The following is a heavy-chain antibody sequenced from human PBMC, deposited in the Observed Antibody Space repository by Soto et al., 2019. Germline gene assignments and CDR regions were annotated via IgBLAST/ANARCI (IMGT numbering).Heavy chain of an antibody. CDR1: GGSMISYY. D-gene: IGHD7-27*01. Sequence: SETLSLTCTVSGGSMISYYWSWIRQPPGRGLEWIGFIYYAGSTYYNPSLKSRVTISVDTSKNQFSLNLSSMTATDTAVYYCARRGDWGSDEFDYWGQGTLVTVSS. CDR3: ARRGDWGSDEFDY. J-gene: IGHJ4*02. CDR2: IYYAGST. V-gene: IGHV4-59*08.